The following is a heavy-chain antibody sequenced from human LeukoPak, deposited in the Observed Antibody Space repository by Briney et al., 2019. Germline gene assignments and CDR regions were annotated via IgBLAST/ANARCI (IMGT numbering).Heavy chain of an antibody. CDR2: ISHDGNNK. J-gene: IGHJ5*02. D-gene: IGHD5-18*01. Sequence: GRSLRLSCAASGFTFSSYGMHWVRQAPGKGLEWLAVISHDGNNKYYADSVKGRFTISRDNSKNTLYLQMNSLRAEDTAVYYCAKGSGYSFSVGWFDPWGQGTLVTVSS. V-gene: IGHV3-30*05. CDR3: AKGSGYSFSVGWFDP. CDR1: GFTFSSYG.